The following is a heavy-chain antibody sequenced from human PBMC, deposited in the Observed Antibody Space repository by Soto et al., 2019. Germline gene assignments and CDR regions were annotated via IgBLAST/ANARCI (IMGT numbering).Heavy chain of an antibody. D-gene: IGHD3-22*01. Sequence: SVKVSCKASGATFSSYAISWVRQAPGQGLEWMGGIIPIFGTANYAQKFQGRVTITADESTSTAYMELSSLRSEDTAVYYCARGWDSSGYYRFDYWGQGTLVTVSS. CDR1: GATFSSYA. CDR3: ARGWDSSGYYRFDY. CDR2: IIPIFGTA. V-gene: IGHV1-69*13. J-gene: IGHJ4*02.